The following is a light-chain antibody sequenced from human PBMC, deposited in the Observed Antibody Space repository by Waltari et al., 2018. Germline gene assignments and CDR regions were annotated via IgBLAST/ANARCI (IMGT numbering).Light chain of an antibody. CDR2: GAS. V-gene: IGKV3-15*01. CDR3: QQYNNWPPGT. CDR1: QTIGHS. J-gene: IGKJ1*01. Sequence: ETVVTQSPATLSVSPGERATPSCRTSQTIGHSLAWYQQKPGQAPRLVIYGASIRATGIPARFSGSGSETEFALTISGLQSEDFAVYYCQQYNNWPPGTFGQGTKVEI.